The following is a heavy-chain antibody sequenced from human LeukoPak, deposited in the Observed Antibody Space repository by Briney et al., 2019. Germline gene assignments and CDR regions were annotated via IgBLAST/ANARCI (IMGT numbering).Heavy chain of an antibody. CDR3: ARGTTAMVMSAYYFDY. J-gene: IGHJ4*02. V-gene: IGHV4-34*01. CDR1: GFTFSSYY. CDR2: INHSGST. Sequence: GSLTLSCAASGFTFSSYYMSWVRQPPGKGLEWVSEINHSGSTNYYPSLKSRVTISVDKSKNKFSLKLSSETATDTAVYYCARGTTAMVMSAYYFDYWGQGTLVTVSS. D-gene: IGHD5-18*01.